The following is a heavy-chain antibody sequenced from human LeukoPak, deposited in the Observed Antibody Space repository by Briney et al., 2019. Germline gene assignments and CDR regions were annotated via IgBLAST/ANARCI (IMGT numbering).Heavy chain of an antibody. CDR3: ARDRDNYGDRRFAFDI. D-gene: IGHD4-17*01. CDR1: GYTLTELS. J-gene: IGHJ3*02. Sequence: ASVKVSCKVSGYTLTELSMHWVRQAPGKGLEWMGGFDPEDGETIYAQKFQGRVTMTEDTSTDTAYMELRSLRSDDTAVYYCARDRDNYGDRRFAFDIWGQGTMVIVSS. CDR2: FDPEDGET. V-gene: IGHV1-24*01.